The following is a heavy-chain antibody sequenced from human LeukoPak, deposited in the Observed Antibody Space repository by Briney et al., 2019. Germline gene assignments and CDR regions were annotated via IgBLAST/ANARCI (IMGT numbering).Heavy chain of an antibody. J-gene: IGHJ4*02. Sequence: GGSLRLSCAASGFTFSNAWMSWVRQAPGKGLEWVGRIKSKTDGGTTDHAAPVKGRFTISRDDSKNTLYLQMNSLKTEDTGFYYCTTVWSRSGQEMAYYWGQGTLVTVSS. CDR1: GFTFSNAW. D-gene: IGHD5-24*01. V-gene: IGHV3-15*01. CDR3: TTVWSRSGQEMAYY. CDR2: IKSKTDGGTT.